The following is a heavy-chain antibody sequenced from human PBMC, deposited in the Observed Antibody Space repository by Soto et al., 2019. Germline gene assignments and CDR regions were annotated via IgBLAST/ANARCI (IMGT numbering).Heavy chain of an antibody. CDR2: SGVTALST. CDR1: GLTFISLD. D-gene: IGHD1-26*01. CDR3: VTPSWDY. Sequence: EVQLLESGGGLVQPGGSLRLSCAVSGLTFISLDLSWVRQPPGKGLEWVSASGVTALSTHYADSVKGRFTISRDSSKNTVSVQMNSLSAEDTAVDYCVTPSWDYWGQGTLVTVSS. J-gene: IGHJ4*02. V-gene: IGHV3-23*01.